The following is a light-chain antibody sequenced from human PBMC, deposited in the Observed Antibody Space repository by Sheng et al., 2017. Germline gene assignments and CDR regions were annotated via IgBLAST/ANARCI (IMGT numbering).Light chain of an antibody. CDR3: ASYAGHNTI. Sequence: QSALTQPPSASGSPGQSVTISCTGTSSDVGRYNFVSWYQQHPGKAPKIMIFEVTKRPSGVPDRFSGSKSGITAFLTVSGLQAEDEADYYCASYAGHNTIFGTGTKVTVL. J-gene: IGLJ1*01. V-gene: IGLV2-8*01. CDR1: SSDVGRYNF. CDR2: EVT.